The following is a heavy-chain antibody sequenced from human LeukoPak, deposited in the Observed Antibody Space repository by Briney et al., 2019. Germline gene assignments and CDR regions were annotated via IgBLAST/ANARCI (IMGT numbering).Heavy chain of an antibody. D-gene: IGHD3-3*02. J-gene: IGHJ3*02. CDR3: ARDRRPQASHFWSGYYTSSHDAFDI. CDR1: GYTFTSYG. CDR2: ISAYNGNT. Sequence: ASVKVSCKASGYTFTSYGISWVRQAPGQGLEWMGWISAYNGNTNYAQKLQGRVTMTTDTSTSTAYMELRSLRSDDTAVYYCARDRRPQASHFWSGYYTSSHDAFDIWGQGTMVTVSS. V-gene: IGHV1-18*01.